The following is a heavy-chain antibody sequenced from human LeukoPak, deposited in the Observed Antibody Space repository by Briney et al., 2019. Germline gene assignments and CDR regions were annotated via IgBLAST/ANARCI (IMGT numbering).Heavy chain of an antibody. D-gene: IGHD2-2*01. CDR2: IYYSGST. CDR1: GGSISSYY. CDR3: AGDNWYLGYQLGYFDY. Sequence: SETLSLTCTVSGGSISSYYWSWIRQPPGKGLEWIGYIYYSGSTNYNPSLKSRVTISVDTSKNQFSLKLSSVTAADTAVYYCAGDNWYLGYQLGYFDYWGQGTLVTVSS. V-gene: IGHV4-59*01. J-gene: IGHJ4*02.